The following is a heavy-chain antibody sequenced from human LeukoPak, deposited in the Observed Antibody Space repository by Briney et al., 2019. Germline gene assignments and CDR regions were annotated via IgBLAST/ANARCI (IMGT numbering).Heavy chain of an antibody. V-gene: IGHV3-74*01. CDR1: GFTFSNYW. D-gene: IGHD6-19*01. Sequence: GGSLRLSCAASGFTFSNYWMHWVRQTPGKGLVWVSRINSDASVTTYADSVKGRFTISRDNAKNTLYLQRNSLRAEDTAVYYCARVTAVAGTSVGVDAWGQGILVTVS. CDR3: ARVTAVAGTSVGVDA. J-gene: IGHJ4*02. CDR2: INSDASVT.